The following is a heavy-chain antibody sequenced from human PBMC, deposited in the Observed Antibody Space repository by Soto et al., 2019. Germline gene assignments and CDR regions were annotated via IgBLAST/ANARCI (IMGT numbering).Heavy chain of an antibody. CDR1: GGSISSYY. Sequence: SETLSLTCTVSGGSISSYYWSWIRQPPGKGLEWIGYIYYSGSTYYNPSLKSRVTISVDTSKNQFSLKLSSVTAADTAVYYCARGRKRGITMIVVVTLDAFDIWGQGTMVTVSS. CDR2: IYYSGST. J-gene: IGHJ3*02. CDR3: ARGRKRGITMIVVVTLDAFDI. D-gene: IGHD3-22*01. V-gene: IGHV4-59*12.